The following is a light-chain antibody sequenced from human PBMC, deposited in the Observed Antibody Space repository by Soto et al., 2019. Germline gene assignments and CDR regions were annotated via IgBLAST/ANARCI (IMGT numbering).Light chain of an antibody. Sequence: DIQMTQSPSTLSASIGDRVTISCRASQNIGRWLAWYQQKPGTAPNLLIYHASNLRGGVPSRFSGSGSGTDFTLTISSLQPEDFATYYCQQGYRAPHTFGQGTKVDI. CDR1: QNIGRW. J-gene: IGKJ1*01. CDR3: QQGYRAPHT. CDR2: HAS. V-gene: IGKV1-5*01.